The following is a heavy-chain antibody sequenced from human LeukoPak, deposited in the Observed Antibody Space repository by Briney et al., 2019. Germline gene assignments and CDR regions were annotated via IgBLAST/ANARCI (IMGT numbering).Heavy chain of an antibody. J-gene: IGHJ4*02. CDR3: AREGVVVVAAPFDY. Sequence: SETLSLTCIVSGGSISSYYWSWIRQPAGKGLEWIGSIYYSGSTYYNPSLKSRVTISVDTSKNQFSLKLSSVTAADTAVYYCAREGVVVVAAPFDYWGQGTLVTVSS. CDR2: IYYSGST. V-gene: IGHV4-4*07. CDR1: GGSISSYY. D-gene: IGHD2-15*01.